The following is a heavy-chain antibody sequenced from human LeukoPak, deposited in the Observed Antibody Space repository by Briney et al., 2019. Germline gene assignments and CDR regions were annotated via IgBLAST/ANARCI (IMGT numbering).Heavy chain of an antibody. CDR3: ARAKFDSSRYYYRGFDI. D-gene: IGHD3-22*01. Sequence: GSLRLSCAVSGFTFDDYAMHWVRQVPGKGLEWVSSISSSSSYIYYADSVKGRFTISRDNAKNSLYLQMNSLRAEDTAVYYCARAKFDSSRYYYRGFDIWGQGTMVTVSS. CDR1: GFTFDDYA. J-gene: IGHJ3*02. V-gene: IGHV3-21*01. CDR2: ISSSSSYI.